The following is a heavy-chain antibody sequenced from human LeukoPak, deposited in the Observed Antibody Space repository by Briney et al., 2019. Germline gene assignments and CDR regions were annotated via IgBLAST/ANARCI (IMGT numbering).Heavy chain of an antibody. V-gene: IGHV3-30*18. D-gene: IGHD6-25*01. CDR3: AKGGYSIAAYYYYYYMDV. J-gene: IGHJ6*03. CDR1: GFTFSSYG. CDR2: ISYDGSNK. Sequence: PGGSLRLSCAASGFTFSSYGMHWVRQAPGKGLEWVAVISYDGSNKYYADSVKGRFTISRDNSKNTLYLQMNSLRAEDTAVYYCAKGGYSIAAYYYYYYMDVWGKGTTVTVSS.